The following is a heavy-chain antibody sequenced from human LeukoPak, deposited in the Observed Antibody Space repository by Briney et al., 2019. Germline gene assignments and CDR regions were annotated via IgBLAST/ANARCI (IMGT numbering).Heavy chain of an antibody. Sequence: PSETLSLTCAVYGGSFSGYYWSWIRQPPGKGLERIGEINHSGSTNYNPSLKSRVTISVDTSKNQFSLKLSSVTAADTAVYYCARGRVRRGYYDSSGHQNWFDPWGRGTLVTVSS. J-gene: IGHJ5*02. CDR2: INHSGST. V-gene: IGHV4-34*01. D-gene: IGHD3-22*01. CDR3: ARGRVRRGYYDSSGHQNWFDP. CDR1: GGSFSGYY.